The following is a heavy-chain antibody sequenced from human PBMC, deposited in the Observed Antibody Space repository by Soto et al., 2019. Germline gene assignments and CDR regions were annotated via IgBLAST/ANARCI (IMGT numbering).Heavy chain of an antibody. CDR1: GYTFTSYY. J-gene: IGHJ6*02. V-gene: IGHV1-46*01. Sequence: GASVKVSSKASGYTFTSYYMHWVRQSPGQGLEWMGIINPSGGSTSYAQKFQGRVTMTRDTSTSTVYMELSSLRSEDTAVYYCARHPKIQLWSDYYYGMDVWGQGTTVTVSS. CDR2: INPSGGST. D-gene: IGHD5-18*01. CDR3: ARHPKIQLWSDYYYGMDV.